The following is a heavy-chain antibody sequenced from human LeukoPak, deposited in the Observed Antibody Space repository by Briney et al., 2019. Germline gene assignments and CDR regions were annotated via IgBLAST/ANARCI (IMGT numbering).Heavy chain of an antibody. V-gene: IGHV3-30*18. CDR3: AKGTSSWHEFDS. J-gene: IGHJ4*02. D-gene: IGHD6-13*01. CDR2: ISYDGSNK. Sequence: AGRSLRLSCAASGFTFSSYGMHWVRQAPGKGLEWVAVISYDGSNKYYADSVKGRFTISRDNSKNTLYLQMNSLRAEDTALYYCAKGTSSWHEFDSWGQGTLVTVSS. CDR1: GFTFSSYG.